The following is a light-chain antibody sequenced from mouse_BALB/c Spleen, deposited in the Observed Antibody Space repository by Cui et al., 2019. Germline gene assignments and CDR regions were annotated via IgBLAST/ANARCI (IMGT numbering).Light chain of an antibody. J-gene: IGKJ1*01. Sequence: QIVLTQSPAIMSASLGERVTMTCTASSSVSSSYLHWYQQKPGSSPKLWMYSTSNLASGVPARFSGSGSGTSYSLTSSSMEAEDAATYYCHQYHRSPRTFGGGTKLEIK. CDR3: HQYHRSPRT. CDR2: STS. V-gene: IGKV4-74*01. CDR1: SSVSSSY.